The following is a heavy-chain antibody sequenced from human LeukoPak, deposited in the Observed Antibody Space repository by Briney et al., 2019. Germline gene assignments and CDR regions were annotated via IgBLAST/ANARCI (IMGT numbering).Heavy chain of an antibody. Sequence: ASVKVSCKASGYTFTGYYMHWVRQAPGQGLEWMGWINPNSGGTNYAQKFQGRVTMTRDTSTSTAYMELSRLRSDDTAVYYCARVLDSSSWTDYWGQGTLVTVSS. CDR1: GYTFTGYY. D-gene: IGHD6-13*01. J-gene: IGHJ4*02. V-gene: IGHV1-2*02. CDR3: ARVLDSSSWTDY. CDR2: INPNSGGT.